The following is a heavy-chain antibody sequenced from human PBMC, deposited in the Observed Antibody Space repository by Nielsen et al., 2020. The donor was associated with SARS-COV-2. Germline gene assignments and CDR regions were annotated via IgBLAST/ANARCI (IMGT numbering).Heavy chain of an antibody. V-gene: IGHV4-38-2*02. Sequence: SETLSLTCTVSGSSISSGYYWGWIRQPPGKGLEWIGSIYHSGSTYYNPSLKSRVTISVDTSKNQFSLKLSSVTAADTAVYYCARVRSGWYYFDYWGQGTLVTVSS. CDR2: IYHSGST. D-gene: IGHD6-19*01. CDR3: ARVRSGWYYFDY. J-gene: IGHJ4*02. CDR1: GSSISSGYY.